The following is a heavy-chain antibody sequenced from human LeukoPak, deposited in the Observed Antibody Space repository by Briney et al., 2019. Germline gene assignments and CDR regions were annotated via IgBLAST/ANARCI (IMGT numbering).Heavy chain of an antibody. CDR1: GVPLRGYY. CDR2: VNHEGDS. D-gene: IGHD4-11*01. V-gene: IGHV4-34*01. Sequence: SETLSLTCAVYGVPLRGYYWSWIRPSPEKGLEWIGEVNHEGDSIYSPSLKSRLTLSVDMSKNQFSLNRRSVTAADTAVYFCARGSNYVSDYYFDVWGKGTTVIVSS. J-gene: IGHJ6*03. CDR3: ARGSNYVSDYYFDV.